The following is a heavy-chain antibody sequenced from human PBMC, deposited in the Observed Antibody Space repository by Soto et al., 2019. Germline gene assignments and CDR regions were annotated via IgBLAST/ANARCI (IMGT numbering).Heavy chain of an antibody. CDR2: IYHTGST. D-gene: IGHD6-13*01. Sequence: QVQLQESGPGLVRPSGTLSLTCAVSGGSISSSNWWSWVRQPPGKGLEWRGEIYHTGSTNYNPSLKSRVTISVDKSKTQFSLRLNSVTAVDTAVYYCARVVSSSWYRWFDPWGQGTLVTVSS. CDR1: GGSISSSNW. CDR3: ARVVSSSWYRWFDP. V-gene: IGHV4-4*02. J-gene: IGHJ5*02.